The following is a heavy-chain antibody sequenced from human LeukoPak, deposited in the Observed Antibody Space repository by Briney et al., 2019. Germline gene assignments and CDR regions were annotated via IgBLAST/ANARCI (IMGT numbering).Heavy chain of an antibody. J-gene: IGHJ4*02. V-gene: IGHV1-8*01. D-gene: IGHD3-16*02. Sequence: EASVKVSCTTSGYIFTTYDINWVRQASGQGLEWMGWMNPNSGNTGYAQKFQGRVTMTRSTLITTAYMELSSLRSEDTAMYYCARVEENCGYSHIYWGQGTLVTVSS. CDR2: MNPNSGNT. CDR1: GYIFTTYD. CDR3: ARVEENCGYSHIY.